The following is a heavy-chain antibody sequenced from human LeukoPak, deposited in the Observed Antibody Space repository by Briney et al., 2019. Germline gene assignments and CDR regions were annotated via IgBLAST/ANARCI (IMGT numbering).Heavy chain of an antibody. CDR1: GFTFSSYA. Sequence: PGGSLRLSCAASGFTFSSYAMSWVRQAPGKGLDWVSTITGSSRSTYYADSVRGRFTISRDNSKNTLYLQMNSLTAEDTAVYYCAKDPPLTAYSPGWSGNSFDSWGQGTLVTVSS. CDR3: AKDPPLTAYSPGWSGNSFDS. CDR2: ITGSSRST. V-gene: IGHV3-23*01. D-gene: IGHD6-19*01. J-gene: IGHJ4*02.